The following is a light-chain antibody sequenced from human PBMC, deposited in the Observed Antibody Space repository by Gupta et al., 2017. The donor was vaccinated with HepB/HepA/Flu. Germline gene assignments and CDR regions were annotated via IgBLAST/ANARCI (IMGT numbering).Light chain of an antibody. Sequence: DIQMTQSPSSLSASVGDRLTITCRASQSITTFLNWYQQKPGKAPSLLIYAASSLHSGVPSRFSGSGSGADFTLTISSLQPEDFATYYCQQSYRMPPTFGQGTKVEFK. CDR2: AAS. CDR1: QSITTF. CDR3: QQSYRMPPT. V-gene: IGKV1-39*01. J-gene: IGKJ1*01.